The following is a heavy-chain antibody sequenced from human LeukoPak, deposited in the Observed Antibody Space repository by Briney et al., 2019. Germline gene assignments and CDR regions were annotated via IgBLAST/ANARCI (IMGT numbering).Heavy chain of an antibody. CDR3: ARLNYHSGYDYRDFDY. J-gene: IGHJ4*02. Sequence: GASVKVSCKASGGTFSSYAISWVRQAPGQGLEWMGRIIPILGIANYAQKFQGRVTITADKSTSTAYMELSSLRSEDTAVYYCARLNYHSGYDYRDFDYWGQGTLVTVSS. D-gene: IGHD5-12*01. V-gene: IGHV1-69*04. CDR2: IIPILGIA. CDR1: GGTFSSYA.